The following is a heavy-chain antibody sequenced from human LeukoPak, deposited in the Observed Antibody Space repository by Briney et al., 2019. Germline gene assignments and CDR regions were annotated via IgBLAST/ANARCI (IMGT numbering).Heavy chain of an antibody. D-gene: IGHD5-18*01. CDR3: ATEIRGYSYGQGVWFDP. V-gene: IGHV1-24*01. CDR2: FDPEDGET. CDR1: GYTLTELS. J-gene: IGHJ5*02. Sequence: ASVKVSCKVSGYTLTELSMHWVRQAPGKGREWMGGFDPEDGETIYAQKFQGRVTMTEDTSTDTAYMELRSLRSADTAVYYCATEIRGYSYGQGVWFDPWGQGTLVTVSS.